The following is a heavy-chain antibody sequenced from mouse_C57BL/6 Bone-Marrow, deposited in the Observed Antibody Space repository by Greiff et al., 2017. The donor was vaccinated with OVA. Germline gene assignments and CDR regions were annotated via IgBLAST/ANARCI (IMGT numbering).Heavy chain of an antibody. CDR1: GYTFTDYY. Sequence: VQLQESGAELVRPGASVKLSCKASGYTFTDYYINWVKQRPGQGLEWIARIYPGSGNTYYNEKFKGKATLTAEKSSSTAYMQLSSLTSEDSAVYFCARSQLGRDAMDYWGQGTSVTVSS. CDR2: IYPGSGNT. V-gene: IGHV1-76*01. D-gene: IGHD4-1*02. CDR3: ARSQLGRDAMDY. J-gene: IGHJ4*01.